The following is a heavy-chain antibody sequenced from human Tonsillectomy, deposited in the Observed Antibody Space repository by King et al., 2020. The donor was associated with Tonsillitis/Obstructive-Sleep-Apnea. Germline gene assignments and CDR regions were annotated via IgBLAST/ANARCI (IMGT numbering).Heavy chain of an antibody. D-gene: IGHD6-19*01. Sequence: VQLVESGGGLVQPGGSLRLSCAVSGVTFSSYWMNWVRQAPGKGLEWLANIKQDGSEKYYVDSVKGRFTISRDNAKNSLYLQMNSLRVEDTAVYYCAGGSGWIIDYWGQGTLVTVSS. V-gene: IGHV3-7*04. J-gene: IGHJ4*02. CDR3: AGGSGWIIDY. CDR1: GVTFSSYW. CDR2: IKQDGSEK.